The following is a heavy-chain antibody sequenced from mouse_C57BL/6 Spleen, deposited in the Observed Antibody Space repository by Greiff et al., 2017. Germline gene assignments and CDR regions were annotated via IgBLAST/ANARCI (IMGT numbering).Heavy chain of an antibody. CDR2: LNPSTGGT. J-gene: IGHJ2*01. V-gene: IGHV1-42*01. CDR3: ARWGSLEGPFDY. Sequence: EVQLQQSGPELVKPGASVKISCKASGYSFTGYYMNWVKQSPEKSLEWIGELNPSTGGTTYNQKFKAKATLTVDKSSSTAYMQLKSLTSEDSAVYYCARWGSLEGPFDYWGQGTTLTVSS. CDR1: GYSFTGYY. D-gene: IGHD1-1*02.